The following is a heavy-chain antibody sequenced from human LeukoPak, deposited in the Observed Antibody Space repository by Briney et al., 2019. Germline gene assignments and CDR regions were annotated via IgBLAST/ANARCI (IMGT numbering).Heavy chain of an antibody. Sequence: PSETLSLTCAGYGGAFSGYYWSWIRQPPGKGLEWIGEINYSGSTNYNPSLKSRVTISVDTSKNQFSLKLSSVTAADTAVYYCAREAQYYYDSSGYYNPIDYWGQGTLVTVSS. CDR2: INYSGST. V-gene: IGHV4-34*01. D-gene: IGHD3-22*01. CDR1: GGAFSGYY. J-gene: IGHJ4*02. CDR3: AREAQYYYDSSGYYNPIDY.